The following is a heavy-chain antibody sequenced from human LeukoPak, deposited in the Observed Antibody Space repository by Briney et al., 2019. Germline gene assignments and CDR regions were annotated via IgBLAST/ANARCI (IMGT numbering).Heavy chain of an antibody. CDR3: ASAACGGDCYLDY. Sequence: PGGSLRLSCAASGFSFSSYAMHWVRQAPGKGLEWVAVISYDGSNKYYADSVKGRFTISRDNSKNTLYLQMNSLRAEDTAVYYCASAACGGDCYLDYWGQGTLVTVSS. CDR1: GFSFSSYA. D-gene: IGHD2-21*02. CDR2: ISYDGSNK. J-gene: IGHJ4*02. V-gene: IGHV3-30*04.